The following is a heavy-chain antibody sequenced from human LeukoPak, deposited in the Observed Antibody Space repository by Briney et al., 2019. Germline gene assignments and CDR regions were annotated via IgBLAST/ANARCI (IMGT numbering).Heavy chain of an antibody. CDR2: IIPIFGTA. CDR3: ASDRYSSGWSYFDY. CDR1: GGTFSSYA. Sequence: GASVKVSCKASGGTFSSYAISWVRQAPGQGLEWMGGIIPIFGTANYAQKFQGRVTITADESTSTAYMELSSLRSEDTAVYYCASDRYSSGWSYFDYWGQGTLVTVSS. J-gene: IGHJ4*02. V-gene: IGHV1-69*13. D-gene: IGHD6-19*01.